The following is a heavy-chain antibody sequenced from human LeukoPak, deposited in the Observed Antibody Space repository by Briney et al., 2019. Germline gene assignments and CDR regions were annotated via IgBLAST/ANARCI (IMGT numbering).Heavy chain of an antibody. J-gene: IGHJ5*02. D-gene: IGHD5-18*01. CDR2: INYSGST. Sequence: PSETLSLTCAVYGGSFSGYYWSWIRQPPGKWLEWIGEINYSGSTNYNPSLKSRVTISVDMSKNQFSLKLSSVTAADTAVYYCAREYSYGYRFDPWGQGTLVTVSS. V-gene: IGHV4-34*01. CDR3: AREYSYGYRFDP. CDR1: GGSFSGYY.